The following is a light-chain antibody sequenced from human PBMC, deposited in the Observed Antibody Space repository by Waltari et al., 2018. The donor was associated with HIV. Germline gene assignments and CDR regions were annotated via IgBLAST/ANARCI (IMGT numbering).Light chain of an antibody. CDR2: DVN. CDR1: SSDLGHSHF. V-gene: IGLV2-14*03. Sequence: QSALTHPASVSGSLGQSINISCSGLSSDLGHSHFVSWYQQHPDTVPRVIIYDVNNRPSGVSSRFSGSKSGATASLTISGLQAEDEAVYYCASHSTYTLLYVFGSGTELTVL. CDR3: ASHSTYTLLYV. J-gene: IGLJ1*01.